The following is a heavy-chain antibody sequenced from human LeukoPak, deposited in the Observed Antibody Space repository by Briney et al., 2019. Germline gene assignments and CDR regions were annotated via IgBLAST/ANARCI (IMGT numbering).Heavy chain of an antibody. CDR1: GFTFSSYG. CDR2: KWYDGSNK. Sequence: GRSLRLSCAASGFTFSSYGMHWVRQAPGKGLEWVAVKWYDGSNKYYADSVKGRFTISRDNSKNTLYLQMNSLRAEDTAVYYCARDQYGDYPNWFDPWGQGTLVTVSS. D-gene: IGHD4-17*01. J-gene: IGHJ5*02. V-gene: IGHV3-33*01. CDR3: ARDQYGDYPNWFDP.